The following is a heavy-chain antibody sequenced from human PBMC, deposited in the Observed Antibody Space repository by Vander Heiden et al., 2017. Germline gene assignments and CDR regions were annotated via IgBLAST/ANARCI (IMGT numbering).Heavy chain of an antibody. V-gene: IGHV3-33*01. CDR2: IWYDGSKK. CDR1: GFTFSRYG. D-gene: IGHD4-17*01. CDR3: ARDSYGDDIRPGALDY. Sequence: QVQLVESGGGVVQPGRSLRLSCAASGFTFSRYGMHWVRQAPGKGLEWVAVIWYDGSKKYYADSVKGRFTISRDNSKNTRYLQMNSLRAEDTAVYYCARDSYGDDIRPGALDYWGQGTLVTVSS. J-gene: IGHJ4*02.